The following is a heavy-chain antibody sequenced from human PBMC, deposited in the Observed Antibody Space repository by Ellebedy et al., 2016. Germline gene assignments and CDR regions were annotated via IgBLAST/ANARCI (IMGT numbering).Heavy chain of an antibody. Sequence: ASVKVSCXASGYTFTLYAMHWVRQAPGQRLEWMGWINAGNGYTKYSQKFQGRVTITRDISANTVYMELHSLRSEDTAVYYCAREYFNSGSFDYWGQGTLVTVSS. CDR2: INAGNGYT. J-gene: IGHJ4*02. V-gene: IGHV1-3*01. CDR3: AREYFNSGSFDY. CDR1: GYTFTLYA. D-gene: IGHD3-10*01.